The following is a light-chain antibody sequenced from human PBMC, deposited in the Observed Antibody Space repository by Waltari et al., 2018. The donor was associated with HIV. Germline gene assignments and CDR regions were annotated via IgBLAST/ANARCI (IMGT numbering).Light chain of an antibody. V-gene: IGLV2-14*03. CDR1: SSVVGGYNY. CDR3: ESYTSTSVWV. Sequence: QSALTQPAPVSASPGQPINTSCTGSSSVVGGYNYVSWYQQHPGKAPRLMIYDVSTRPSGVSDRFSGSKSGDTASLTISGLQAEDEADYYCESYTSTSVWVFGGGTRLTVL. CDR2: DVS. J-gene: IGLJ3*02.